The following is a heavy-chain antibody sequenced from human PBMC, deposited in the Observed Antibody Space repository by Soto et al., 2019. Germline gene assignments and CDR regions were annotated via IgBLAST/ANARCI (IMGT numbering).Heavy chain of an antibody. J-gene: IGHJ4*02. Sequence: GGSLRLSCAASGFTLSSYAMIWVRQAPGKGLEWVSAISGSGGSTYYADSVKGRFTISRDNSKNTLYLQMNSLRAEDTAVYYCAYSSTPFDYWGQGTLVTVSS. CDR2: ISGSGGST. D-gene: IGHD6-13*01. CDR3: AYSSTPFDY. V-gene: IGHV3-23*01. CDR1: GFTLSSYA.